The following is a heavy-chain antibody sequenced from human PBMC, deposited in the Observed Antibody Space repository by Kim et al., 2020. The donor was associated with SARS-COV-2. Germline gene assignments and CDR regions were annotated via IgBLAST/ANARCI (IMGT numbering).Heavy chain of an antibody. D-gene: IGHD6-13*01. Sequence: NSTPSPKSRVTISVDTSKNQFSLKLSSVTAADTAVYYCARTRGSSSSLDYWGQGSLVTVSS. V-gene: IGHV4-59*01. J-gene: IGHJ4*02. CDR3: ARTRGSSSSLDY.